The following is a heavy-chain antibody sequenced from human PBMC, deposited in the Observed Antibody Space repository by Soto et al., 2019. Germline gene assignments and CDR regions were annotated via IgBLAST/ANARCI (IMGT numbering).Heavy chain of an antibody. V-gene: IGHV3-74*01. CDR1: GFTFSSYW. D-gene: IGHD3-22*01. Sequence: GGSLRLSCAASGFTFSSYWMHWVRQAPGKGLVWVSRINSDGSSTSYADSVKGRFTISRDNAKNTLYLQMNSLRAEDMAVYYCVGYYDSSGYYYWGQGTLVTVSS. CDR3: VGYYDSSGYYY. CDR2: INSDGSST. J-gene: IGHJ4*02.